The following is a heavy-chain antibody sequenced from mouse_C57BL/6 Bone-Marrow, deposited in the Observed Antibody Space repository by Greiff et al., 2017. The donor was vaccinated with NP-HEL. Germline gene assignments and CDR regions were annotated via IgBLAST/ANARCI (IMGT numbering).Heavy chain of an antibody. Sequence: EVKVVESGGGLVQSGRSLRLSCATSGFTFSDFYMEWVRQAPGKGLEWIAASRNKANDYTTEYSASVKGRFIVSRDTSQSILYLQMNALRAEDTAIYYCARGPDGYNYAMDYWGQGTSVTVSS. D-gene: IGHD2-3*01. CDR1: GFTFSDFY. CDR3: ARGPDGYNYAMDY. J-gene: IGHJ4*01. V-gene: IGHV7-1*01. CDR2: SRNKANDYTT.